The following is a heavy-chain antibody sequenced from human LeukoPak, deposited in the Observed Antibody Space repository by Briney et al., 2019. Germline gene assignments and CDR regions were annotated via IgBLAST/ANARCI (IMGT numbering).Heavy chain of an antibody. CDR2: IYSGGST. CDR1: GFSFSSYW. D-gene: IGHD3-22*01. V-gene: IGHV3-53*01. J-gene: IGHJ6*02. Sequence: GGSLRLSCAASGFSFSSYWMNWVRQAPGKGLEWVSVIYSGGSTYYADSVKGRFTISRDNSKNALYLQMSSLRAEDTAVYYCARGMNYYDSSGYYYPDYYYGMDVWGQGTTDTVSS. CDR3: ARGMNYYDSSGYYYPDYYYGMDV.